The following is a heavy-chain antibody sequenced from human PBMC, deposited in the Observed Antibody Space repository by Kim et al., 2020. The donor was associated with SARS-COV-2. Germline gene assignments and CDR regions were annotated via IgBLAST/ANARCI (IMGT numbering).Heavy chain of an antibody. V-gene: IGHV3-66*01. J-gene: IGHJ4*02. D-gene: IGHD6-13*01. Sequence: SVKGRFTISRDNSKNTLYLQMNSLRAEDTAVYYCARDRLSIAAAGPLHYWGQGTLVTVSS. CDR3: ARDRLSIAAAGPLHY.